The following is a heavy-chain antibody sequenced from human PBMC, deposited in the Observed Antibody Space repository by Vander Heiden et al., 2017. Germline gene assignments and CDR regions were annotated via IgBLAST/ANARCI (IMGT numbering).Heavy chain of an antibody. J-gene: IGHJ3*02. CDR2: IKSKTDGGTT. D-gene: IGHD3-22*01. V-gene: IGHV3-15*07. Sequence: EVQLVESGRGLVKPGGSLRLSCAASGFTVSHARLTLVRPAPGKGLEWVGRIKSKTDGGTTDYAAPVKGRFTISRDDSKNTLYLQMNSLKTEDTAVYYCTTDTYYYDSSGYYSDAFDIWGQGTMVTVSS. CDR3: TTDTYYYDSSGYYSDAFDI. CDR1: GFTVSHAR.